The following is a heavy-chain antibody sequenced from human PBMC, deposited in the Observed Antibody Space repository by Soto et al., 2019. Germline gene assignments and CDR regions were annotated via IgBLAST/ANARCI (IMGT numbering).Heavy chain of an antibody. CDR2: IYYSGST. Sequence: PSETLSLTCTVSGRSISSGGYYWSWIRQHPGKGLEWIGYIYYSGSTYYNPSLKSRVTISVDTSKNQFSQKLSSVTAADTAVYYCARSMVRGVIGPSYFDYWGQGTLVTVSS. CDR3: ARSMVRGVIGPSYFDY. CDR1: GRSISSGGYY. D-gene: IGHD3-10*01. J-gene: IGHJ4*02. V-gene: IGHV4-31*03.